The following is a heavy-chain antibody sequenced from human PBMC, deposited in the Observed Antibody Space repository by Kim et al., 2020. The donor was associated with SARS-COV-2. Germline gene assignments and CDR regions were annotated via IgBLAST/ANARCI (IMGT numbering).Heavy chain of an antibody. V-gene: IGHV3-30*07. CDR3: ASPLYCSGGSCYS. J-gene: IGHJ4*02. Sequence: YTDSVKGRFTISGDNSKNTLYLQMNSLRAEDTAVYYCASPLYCSGGSCYSWGQGTLVTVSS. D-gene: IGHD2-15*01.